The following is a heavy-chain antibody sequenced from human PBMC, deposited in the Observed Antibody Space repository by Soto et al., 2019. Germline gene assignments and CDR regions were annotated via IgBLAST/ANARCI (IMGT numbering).Heavy chain of an antibody. Sequence: QVQLQESGPGLLKPSGTLSLTCTVSGGSISSDYWNWIRQPPGKGLEWIGYIHSGSTTYSASLRSRVTISVDTSKNQFSLKLSSVTAADTAVYFCARHDGSRSTDYWGQGPLVTVSS. CDR3: ARHDGSRSTDY. J-gene: IGHJ4*02. D-gene: IGHD3-10*01. CDR1: GGSISSDY. CDR2: IHSGST. V-gene: IGHV4-59*08.